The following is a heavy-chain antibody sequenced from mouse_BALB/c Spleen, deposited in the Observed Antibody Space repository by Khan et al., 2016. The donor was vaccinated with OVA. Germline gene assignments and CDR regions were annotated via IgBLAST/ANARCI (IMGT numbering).Heavy chain of an antibody. D-gene: IGHD2-2*01. V-gene: IGHV5-6*01. CDR3: ASRGYDEAWFAY. CDR2: ITNGGSYT. Sequence: EVELVESGGDLVKPGGSLKLSCAASGFTFSNYGMSWVRQTPDKRLEWVATITNGGSYTYYPASVKGRFTISRDNAKNTLYLQLSSLTSEDTAMYYCASRGYDEAWFAYWGQGTLVTVSA. J-gene: IGHJ3*01. CDR1: GFTFSNYG.